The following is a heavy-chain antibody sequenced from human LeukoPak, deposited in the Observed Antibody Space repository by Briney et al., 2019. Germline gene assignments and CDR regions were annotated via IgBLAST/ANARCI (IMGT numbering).Heavy chain of an antibody. J-gene: IGHJ4*02. CDR1: GFTFSSYA. CDR3: AVTWFGELLYPFDY. Sequence: GGSLRLSCAASGFTFSSYAMSWVRQAPGKGLEWVSDISGSGRSTYYADSVKGRFTISRDNSKNTLYLQMNSLRAEDTAVYYCAVTWFGELLYPFDYWGQGTLVTVSS. D-gene: IGHD3-10*01. V-gene: IGHV3-23*01. CDR2: ISGSGRST.